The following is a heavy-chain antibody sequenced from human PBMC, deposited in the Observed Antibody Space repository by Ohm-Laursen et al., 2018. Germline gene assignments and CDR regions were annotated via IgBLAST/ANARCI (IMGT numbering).Heavy chain of an antibody. CDR2: IWYDGSNK. Sequence: SLRLSCTASGFIFRNFGMHWVRQAPGKGLEWVAAIWYDGSNKYYADSVKGRFTISRDNSRNTLYLQMDSLRAEDMAVYYCARDLGHSYGYGYWGQGTLVTVSS. V-gene: IGHV3-33*01. J-gene: IGHJ4*02. CDR3: ARDLGHSYGYGY. D-gene: IGHD5-18*01. CDR1: GFIFRNFG.